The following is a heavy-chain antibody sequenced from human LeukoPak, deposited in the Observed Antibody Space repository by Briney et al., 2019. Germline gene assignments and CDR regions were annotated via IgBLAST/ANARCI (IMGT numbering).Heavy chain of an antibody. CDR3: ARPTSFFWFDP. Sequence: SETLSLTCTVSGGSISSSSYYWGWIRQPPGKGLEWIGSIYYSGSTYYNPSLKSRVTISVDTSKNQFSLKLSSVTAADTAVYYCARPTSFFWFDPWGQGTLVTVSS. V-gene: IGHV4-39*01. CDR1: GGSISSSSYY. CDR2: IYYSGST. J-gene: IGHJ5*02. D-gene: IGHD3-3*01.